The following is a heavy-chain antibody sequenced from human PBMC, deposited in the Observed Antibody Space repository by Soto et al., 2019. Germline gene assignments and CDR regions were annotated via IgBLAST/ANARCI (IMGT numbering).Heavy chain of an antibody. CDR3: ARSREQWLVDAFDI. CDR1: GGSFGGYY. V-gene: IGHV4-34*01. CDR2: VNPTGST. J-gene: IGHJ3*02. D-gene: IGHD6-19*01. Sequence: SETLSLTCAVYGGSFGGYYWSWIRQSPGKGLEWIGEVNPTGSTKYNPSLKSRVTISVDTSKNQFSLSLNSVTAADTALYYCARSREQWLVDAFDIWGQGTMVTVSS.